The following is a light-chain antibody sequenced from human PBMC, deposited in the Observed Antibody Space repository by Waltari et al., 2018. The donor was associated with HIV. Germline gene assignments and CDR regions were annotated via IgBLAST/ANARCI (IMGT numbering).Light chain of an antibody. J-gene: IGLJ3*02. Sequence: QSVLTQPPSASATPGQRVTISCSGRTPTSEFAAFYGYQQFPGAAPRLLLYAISHRPSGVPARFSGSKSGTSASLAISTLQSEDEALYYCAAWSDISNSWVFGGGTRLTVL. CDR3: AAWSDISNSWV. CDR1: TPTSEFAA. CDR2: AIS. V-gene: IGLV1-44*01.